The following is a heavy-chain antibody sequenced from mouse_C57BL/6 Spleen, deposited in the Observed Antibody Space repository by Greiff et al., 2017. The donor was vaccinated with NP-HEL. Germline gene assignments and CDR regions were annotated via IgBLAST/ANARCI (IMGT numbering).Heavy chain of an antibody. Sequence: QVQLQQSGAELMKPGASVKLSCKATGYTFTGYWIEWVKQRPGHGLEWIGEILPGSGSTNYNEKFKGKATFTADTSSNTAYMQLSSLTTEDSAIYYCARGSDYYGSSYYAMDYWGQGTSVTVSS. J-gene: IGHJ4*01. D-gene: IGHD1-1*01. CDR2: ILPGSGST. CDR3: ARGSDYYGSSYYAMDY. V-gene: IGHV1-9*01. CDR1: GYTFTGYW.